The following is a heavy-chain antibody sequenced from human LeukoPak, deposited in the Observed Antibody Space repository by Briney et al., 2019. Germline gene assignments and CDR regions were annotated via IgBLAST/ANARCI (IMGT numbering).Heavy chain of an antibody. V-gene: IGHV4-30-2*01. D-gene: IGHD2-15*01. CDR2: IYHSGST. CDR1: GGSISSGGYS. CDR3: AREDRSGGSCPGGLFDP. J-gene: IGHJ5*02. Sequence: ASETLSLTCAVSGGSISSGGYSWSWIWQPPGKGLEWIGYIYHSGSTYYNPSLKSRVTISVDRSKNQFSLKLSSVTAADTAVYYCAREDRSGGSCPGGLFDPWGQGTLVTVSS.